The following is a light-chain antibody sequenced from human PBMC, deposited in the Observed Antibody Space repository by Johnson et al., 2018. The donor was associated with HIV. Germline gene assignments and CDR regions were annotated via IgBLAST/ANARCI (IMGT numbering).Light chain of an antibody. J-gene: IGLJ1*01. CDR1: SSNIGNNY. V-gene: IGLV1-51*02. CDR3: GTWAKSLNTGAV. CDR2: ENN. Sequence: QSVLTQPPSVSAAPGQKVTISCSGSSSNIGNNYVSWYQQLPGTAPKPLIYENNTRPSGIPDRFSGSKSGPSATLGIAGLQTGDEAAYYCGTWAKSLNTGAVFGTGTKVTVL.